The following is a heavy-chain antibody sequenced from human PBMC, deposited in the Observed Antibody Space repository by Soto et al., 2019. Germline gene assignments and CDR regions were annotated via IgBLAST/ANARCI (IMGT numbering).Heavy chain of an antibody. J-gene: IGHJ4*02. D-gene: IGHD3-10*01. CDR2: IYPGDSDT. Sequence: GESLKISCKGLGNSFNNWIGWVRQMPGKGLEWVGIIYPGDSDTRYSPSFQGQVTISADKSISTAYLQWSSLKPSDTAMYYCARLLSYYGSGKSPYYFDYWGQGTLVTVSS. CDR3: ARLLSYYGSGKSPYYFDY. CDR1: GNSFNNW. V-gene: IGHV5-51*01.